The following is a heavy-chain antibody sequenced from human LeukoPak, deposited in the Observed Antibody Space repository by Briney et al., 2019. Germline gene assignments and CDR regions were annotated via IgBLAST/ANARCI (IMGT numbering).Heavy chain of an antibody. CDR1: GFTFSTYA. V-gene: IGHV3-23*01. CDR2: ISASGVST. J-gene: IGHJ3*02. Sequence: GGSLRLSCAASGFTFSTYAMTWVRQAPGKGLEWVSGISASGVSTHYADSVKGRFTISRDNSKNTLYLQMNSLRAEDTAVYYCAKLIRVSPPPDAFDIWGQGTMVTVSS. CDR3: AKLIRVSPPPDAFDI. D-gene: IGHD6-13*01.